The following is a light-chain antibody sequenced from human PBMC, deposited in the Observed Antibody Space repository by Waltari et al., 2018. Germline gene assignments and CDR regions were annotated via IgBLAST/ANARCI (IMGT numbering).Light chain of an antibody. J-gene: IGKJ1*01. CDR3: LHDYNYPRT. V-gene: IGKV1-6*01. Sequence: AIQMTQSPSSLSASVGDRVTITCRASQGIRNELGWYQQKPGKAPKLLIYGATTLQSGVPSRFSGSGSGTDFTLTITSLQPEDFATYYCLHDYNYPRTFGQGTKVEIK. CDR1: QGIRNE. CDR2: GAT.